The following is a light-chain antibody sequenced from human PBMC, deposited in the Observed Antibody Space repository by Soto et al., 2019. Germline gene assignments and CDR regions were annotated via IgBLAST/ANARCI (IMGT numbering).Light chain of an antibody. CDR2: EVS. V-gene: IGLV2-14*01. J-gene: IGLJ3*02. CDR1: SSDVGGYNY. Sequence: QSALTQPPSVSGSPGQSITISCTGTSSDVGGYNYVSWYQQHPGKAPKVMIYEVSNRPSGVSNRFSGSKSGNTASLTISGLQAEDEADYYCSSYTSSNTWVFGGGTKLTVL. CDR3: SSYTSSNTWV.